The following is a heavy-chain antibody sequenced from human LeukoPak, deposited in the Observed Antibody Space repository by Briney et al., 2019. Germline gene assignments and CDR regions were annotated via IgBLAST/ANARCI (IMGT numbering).Heavy chain of an antibody. CDR2: ISSSSSYI. CDR1: GFTFSSYS. CDR3: ARVGILNWFDP. V-gene: IGHV3-21*01. J-gene: IGHJ5*02. Sequence: GGFLRLSCAASGFTFSSYSMNWVRQAPGKGLEWVSSISSSSSYIYYADSVKGRFTISRDNAKNSLYLQMNSLRAEDTAVYYCARVGILNWFDPWGQGTLVTVSS.